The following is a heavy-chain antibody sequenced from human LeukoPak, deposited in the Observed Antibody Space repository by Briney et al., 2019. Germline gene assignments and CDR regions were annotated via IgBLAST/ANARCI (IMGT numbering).Heavy chain of an antibody. CDR1: EFTFSNYA. CDR3: AKPPLVGATVPYN. D-gene: IGHD1-26*01. V-gene: IGHV3-23*01. J-gene: IGHJ4*02. CDR2: ITASGSGT. Sequence: PGGSLRLSCAASEFTFSNYAMSWVRQAPGKGLEWVSAITASGSGTYYADSVKGRFTISRDSSKNTVYLRMNSLRAEDTAVYYCAKPPLVGATVPYNWGQGTLVTVSS.